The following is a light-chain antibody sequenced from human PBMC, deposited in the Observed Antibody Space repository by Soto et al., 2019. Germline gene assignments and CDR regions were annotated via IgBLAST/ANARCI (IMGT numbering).Light chain of an antibody. CDR2: AVS. Sequence: QSALTQPASVSGSPGQSITISCTGTSSDVGGYEYVSWYQQHPGKAPKLMIYAVSNRPSGVSTRFSGSKSGNTASLTISGLQADDEADYYCCSYTGAYVALGGGTKLTVL. J-gene: IGLJ2*01. V-gene: IGLV2-14*01. CDR1: SSDVGGYEY. CDR3: CSYTGAYVA.